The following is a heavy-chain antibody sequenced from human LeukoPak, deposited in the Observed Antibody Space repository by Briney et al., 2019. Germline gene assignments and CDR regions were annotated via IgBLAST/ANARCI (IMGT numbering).Heavy chain of an antibody. CDR2: IWYDGSNK. CDR3: ARDPDYGDYALDY. D-gene: IGHD4-17*01. Sequence: GRSLRLSCAASGFTFSSYGMHWVRQAPGKGLEWVAVIWYDGSNKYYADSVKGRFTISRDNSKNTLYLQMNSLRAEDTAVYYCARDPDYGDYALDYWGQGTLVTVSS. J-gene: IGHJ4*02. CDR1: GFTFSSYG. V-gene: IGHV3-30*19.